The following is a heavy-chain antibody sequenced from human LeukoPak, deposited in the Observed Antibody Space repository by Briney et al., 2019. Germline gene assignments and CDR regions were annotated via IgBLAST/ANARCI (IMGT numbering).Heavy chain of an antibody. Sequence: QPGRSLRPSCAASGFTFSSYGMHWVRQAPGKGLEWVAVISYDGSNKYYADSVKGRFTISRDNSKNTLYLQMNSLRAEDTAVYYCAKEGSSSWYAVHFDYWGQGTLVTVSS. D-gene: IGHD6-13*01. J-gene: IGHJ4*02. CDR2: ISYDGSNK. V-gene: IGHV3-30*18. CDR3: AKEGSSSWYAVHFDY. CDR1: GFTFSSYG.